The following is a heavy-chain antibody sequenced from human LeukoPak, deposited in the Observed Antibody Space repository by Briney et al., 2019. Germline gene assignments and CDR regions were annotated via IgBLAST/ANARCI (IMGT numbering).Heavy chain of an antibody. Sequence: SETLSLTCTVSGGSISSYYWSWIRQPPGKGLEWIGYIYYSGSTNYNPSLKSRVTISVDTSKNQFSLKLSSVTAADTAVYYCARQVCSSTSCYPYYYGMDVWGQGTTVTVSS. CDR2: IYYSGST. D-gene: IGHD2-2*01. J-gene: IGHJ6*02. CDR1: GGSISSYY. CDR3: ARQVCSSTSCYPYYYGMDV. V-gene: IGHV4-59*01.